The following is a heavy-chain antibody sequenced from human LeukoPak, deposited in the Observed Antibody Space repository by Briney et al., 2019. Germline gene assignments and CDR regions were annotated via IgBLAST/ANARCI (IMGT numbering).Heavy chain of an antibody. J-gene: IGHJ6*02. D-gene: IGHD6-13*01. V-gene: IGHV5-51*01. CDR3: ARGPYSSRSYYYYGMDV. CDR2: IYPGDSDT. Sequence: GESLKISCKGSGYSFTSYWIGWVRQMPGKGLEWMGIIYPGDSDTRYSPSFQGQVTISADKSISTAYLQWSSLKASDTAMYYCARGPYSSRSYYYYGMDVWGQGTTVTVSS. CDR1: GYSFTSYW.